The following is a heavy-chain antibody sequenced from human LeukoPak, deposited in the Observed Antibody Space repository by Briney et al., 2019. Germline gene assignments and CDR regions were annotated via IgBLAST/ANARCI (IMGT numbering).Heavy chain of an antibody. CDR2: INSDGSST. V-gene: IGHV3-74*01. D-gene: IGHD3-10*01. CDR1: GFTFSSYW. CDR3: ARDIGMRYYYGSGSYGDY. Sequence: GGSLRLSCAASGFTFSSYWMHWVCQVPGKGLVWVSRINSDGSSTSYADSVKGRFTISRDNAKNTLYLQMNSLRAEDTAVYYCARDIGMRYYYGSGSYGDYWGQGTLVTVSS. J-gene: IGHJ4*02.